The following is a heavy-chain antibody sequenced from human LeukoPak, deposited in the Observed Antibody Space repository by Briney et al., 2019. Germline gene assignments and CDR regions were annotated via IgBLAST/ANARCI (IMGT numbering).Heavy chain of an antibody. CDR1: GGSISSSDYY. CDR2: IYTTGSP. CDR3: ARDRGITTARGVPSWFDP. J-gene: IGHJ5*02. D-gene: IGHD3-10*01. V-gene: IGHV4-61*02. Sequence: PSETLSLTCTVSGGSISSSDYYWTGIRQPAGKGLEWIGRIYTTGSPNYSPSLKSRVTISVDTSTNQFSLKLTSVTAADTAVYYCARDRGITTARGVPSWFDPWGQGTLVTVSS.